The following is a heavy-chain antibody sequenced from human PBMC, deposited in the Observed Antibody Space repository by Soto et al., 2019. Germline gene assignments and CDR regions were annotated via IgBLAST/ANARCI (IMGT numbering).Heavy chain of an antibody. CDR3: ARERSFGIYYCYGMDV. D-gene: IGHD3-10*01. J-gene: IGHJ6*02. CDR1: GFTFSSYG. CDR2: IWYDGSNK. Sequence: QVQLVESGGGVVQPGRSLRLSCAASGFTFSSYGMHWVRQAPGKGLEWVALIWYDGSNKYYADSVKGRFTISRDNSKNKLYLQMTRLRAGDTALYYCARERSFGIYYCYGMDVWGQGTTVTVSS. V-gene: IGHV3-33*01.